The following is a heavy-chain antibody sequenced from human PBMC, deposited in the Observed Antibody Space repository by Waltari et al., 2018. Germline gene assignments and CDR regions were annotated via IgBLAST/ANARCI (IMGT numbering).Heavy chain of an antibody. CDR3: ARGRGTPAYKYMDV. Sequence: QVQLQQWGAGLLKPSETLSLTRAAYGGSFSAYYWSWTRQPPGKGLEWIGEINHSGSTNYKPSLKSRVTISVDTSKNQFSLKVSSVTAADTAVYYCARGRGTPAYKYMDVWGKGTTVTVSS. D-gene: IGHD1-20*01. V-gene: IGHV4-34*01. J-gene: IGHJ6*03. CDR1: GGSFSAYY. CDR2: INHSGST.